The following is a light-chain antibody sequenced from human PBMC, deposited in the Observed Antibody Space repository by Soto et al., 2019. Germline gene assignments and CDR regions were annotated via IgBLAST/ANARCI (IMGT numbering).Light chain of an antibody. CDR1: QNLLHSDGFNY. Sequence: SVMTQSPLSLPVTPGEPASISCRSSQNLLHSDGFNYLDWYLQKPGQSPQLLIFLGSYRASGVPDRFSGSGSGTDFALRISRVEAEDVGVYYCMQAIQTRTFGPGTKVDIK. CDR2: LGS. J-gene: IGKJ1*01. CDR3: MQAIQTRT. V-gene: IGKV2-28*01.